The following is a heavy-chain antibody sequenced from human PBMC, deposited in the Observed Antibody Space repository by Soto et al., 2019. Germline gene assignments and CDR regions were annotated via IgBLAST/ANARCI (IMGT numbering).Heavy chain of an antibody. D-gene: IGHD2-8*01. CDR3: AKNGQPPYYYYGMDV. V-gene: IGHV1-18*01. CDR1: GYTFTRSG. J-gene: IGHJ6*02. Sequence: ASVKVSCKASGYTFTRSGISWVRQAPGQGLEWIGWISGYNGDTNYAQKFQGRVTMTTDTSTTTAYMELRSLTSDDTAVYYCAKNGQPPYYYYGMDVWGQGTTVTVSS. CDR2: ISGYNGDT.